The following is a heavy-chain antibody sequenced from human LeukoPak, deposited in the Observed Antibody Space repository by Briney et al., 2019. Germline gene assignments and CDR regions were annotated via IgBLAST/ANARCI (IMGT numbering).Heavy chain of an antibody. CDR1: GYTFTGCY. CDR3: ARDPETYYYDSSGYFAFDI. D-gene: IGHD3-22*01. V-gene: IGHV1-2*02. CDR2: INPNSGGT. Sequence: GASVKVSCKASGYTFTGCYMHWVRQAPGQGLEWMGWINPNSGGTNYAQKFQGRVTMTRDTSISTAYMELSRLRSDDTAVYYCARDPETYYYDSSGYFAFDIWGQGTMVTVSS. J-gene: IGHJ3*02.